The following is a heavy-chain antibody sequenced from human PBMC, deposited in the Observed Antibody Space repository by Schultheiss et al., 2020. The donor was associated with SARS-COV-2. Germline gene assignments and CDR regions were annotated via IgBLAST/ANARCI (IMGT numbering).Heavy chain of an antibody. J-gene: IGHJ5*02. Sequence: SETLSLTCAVYGGSFSGYYWSWIRQPPGKGLEWIGEINHSGSPIYNPSLKSRVTISVDTSKNQFSLKLSSVTAADTAVYYCARVRAGYSLNWFDPWGQGTLVTVSS. CDR3: ARVRAGYSLNWFDP. V-gene: IGHV4-34*01. CDR1: GGSFSGYY. D-gene: IGHD6-13*01. CDR2: INHSGSP.